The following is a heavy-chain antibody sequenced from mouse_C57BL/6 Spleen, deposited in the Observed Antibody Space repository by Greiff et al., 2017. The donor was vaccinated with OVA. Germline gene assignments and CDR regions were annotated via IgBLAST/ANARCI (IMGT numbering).Heavy chain of an antibody. D-gene: IGHD2-4*01. V-gene: IGHV1-19*01. J-gene: IGHJ2*01. CDR1: GYTFTDYY. CDR3: ARWDDYDVEDY. Sequence: VQLQQSGPVLVKPGASVKMSCKASGYTFTDYYMNWVKQSHGKSLEWIGVINPYNGGTSYNQKFKGKATLTVDKSSSTAYMELNSLTSEDSAVYYCARWDDYDVEDYWGQGTTLTVSS. CDR2: INPYNGGT.